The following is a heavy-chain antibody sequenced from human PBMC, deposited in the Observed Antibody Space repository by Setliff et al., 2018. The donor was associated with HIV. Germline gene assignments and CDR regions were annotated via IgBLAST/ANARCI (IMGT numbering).Heavy chain of an antibody. J-gene: IGHJ6*03. CDR2: INPSGGST. V-gene: IGHV1-46*01. D-gene: IGHD1-7*01. CDR1: GYTFTSYY. Sequence: ASVKVSCKAFGYTFTSYYMHWVRQAPGQGLEWMGIINPSGGSTSYAQKFQGRVTMTRDTSTSTVYMELSSLRSEDTAVYYCARHRGMPGTTWYNHYMDVWGTGATVTVSS. CDR3: ARHRGMPGTTWYNHYMDV.